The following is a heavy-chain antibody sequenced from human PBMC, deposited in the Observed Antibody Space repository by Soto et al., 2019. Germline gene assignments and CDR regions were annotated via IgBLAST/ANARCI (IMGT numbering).Heavy chain of an antibody. CDR1: GYTFTSYG. CDR2: ISAYNGNT. D-gene: IGHD3-10*01. Sequence: ASVKVSCKASGYTFTSYGISWVRQAPGQGLEWMGWISAYNGNTNYAQKLQGRVTMTTDTSTSTAYMELRSLRSDDTAVYYCARVGVITMGRGVSLYYYYGMDVWGQGTTVTVSS. J-gene: IGHJ6*02. V-gene: IGHV1-18*04. CDR3: ARVGVITMGRGVSLYYYYGMDV.